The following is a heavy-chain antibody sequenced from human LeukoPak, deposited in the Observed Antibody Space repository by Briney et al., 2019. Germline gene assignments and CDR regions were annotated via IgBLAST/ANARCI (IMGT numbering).Heavy chain of an antibody. CDR3: AHSGVGPGDY. J-gene: IGHJ4*02. V-gene: IGHV2-5*02. CDR1: GFSLTTRGVA. Sequence: SGATLVNPTQTLTLTCTFSGFSLTTRGVAVGWIRQTQGKVLEWLALIYWDGDKRYSPSLKSRLTITKDTSKDQVVLTMTNMDPVDTATYYCAHSGVGPGDYWGQGTLVTVSS. D-gene: IGHD3-3*01. CDR2: IYWDGDK.